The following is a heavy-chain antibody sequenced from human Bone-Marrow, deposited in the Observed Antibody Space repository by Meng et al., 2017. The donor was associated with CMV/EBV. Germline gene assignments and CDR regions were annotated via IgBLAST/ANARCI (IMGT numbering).Heavy chain of an antibody. CDR3: ALRGTVATIVDY. J-gene: IGHJ4*02. Sequence: GESLKISCAASGFTFSSYAMSWVRQAPGKGLEWVSAISGSGDSTYYADSVKGRFTISRDNSKNTLYLQMNNLRAEDTAVYCCALRGTVATIVDYWGQGTLVTVSS. V-gene: IGHV3-23*01. CDR2: ISGSGDST. CDR1: GFTFSSYA. D-gene: IGHD5-12*01.